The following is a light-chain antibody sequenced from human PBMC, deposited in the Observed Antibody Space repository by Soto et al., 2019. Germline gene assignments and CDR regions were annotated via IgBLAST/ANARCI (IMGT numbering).Light chain of an antibody. Sequence: EIVLTQSPGTLSLSPGEGVTLSCRASQTVISNSLAWYQQNPGQPPRLLIHGASTRAPVIPDRFSGSRSGTDFTLTISRLEPQDFAVYFCKLNGGSPNTFGKGTKVEI. V-gene: IGKV3-20*01. CDR3: KLNGGSPNT. CDR2: GAS. CDR1: QTVISNS. J-gene: IGKJ1*01.